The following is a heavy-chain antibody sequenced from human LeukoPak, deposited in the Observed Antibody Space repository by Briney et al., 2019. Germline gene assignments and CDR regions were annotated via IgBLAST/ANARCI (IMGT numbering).Heavy chain of an antibody. CDR2: IYPGDSDT. J-gene: IGHJ4*02. CDR3: AIPYCSGGSCYPYYFDY. V-gene: IGHV5-51*01. D-gene: IGHD2-15*01. CDR1: GYSFTSYW. Sequence: GESLKISCKGPGYSFTSYWIGWVRQMPGKGLEWMGIIYPGDSDTRYSPSFQGQVTISADKSISTAYLQWSSLKASDTAMYYCAIPYCSGGSCYPYYFDYWGQGTLVTVSS.